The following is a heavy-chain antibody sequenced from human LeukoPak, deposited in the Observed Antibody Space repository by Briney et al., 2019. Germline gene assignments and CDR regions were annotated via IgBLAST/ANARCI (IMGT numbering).Heavy chain of an antibody. Sequence: SETLSLTCIVSGDSISSGNFWGWIRQPPGKGLDYIGNIDHRGNTYYSPSLKNRLTISVETSRNQFSLRLSSVTAADTAVYYCARERGYYDSSGYGSYSDYWGHGTLVTVSS. J-gene: IGHJ4*01. D-gene: IGHD3-22*01. V-gene: IGHV4-38-2*02. CDR2: IDHRGNT. CDR3: ARERGYYDSSGYGSYSDY. CDR1: GDSISSGNF.